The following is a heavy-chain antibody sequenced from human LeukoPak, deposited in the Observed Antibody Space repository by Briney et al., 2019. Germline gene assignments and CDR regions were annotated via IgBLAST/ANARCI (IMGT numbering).Heavy chain of an antibody. Sequence: PSETLSLTCTVSGGSISSYYWSWIRQPPGKGLEWIGYIYYSGSTNYNPSLKSRVTISVDTSKNQFSLKLSSVTAADTAVYYCARESSSWYPNFDYWGQGTLVTVSS. CDR1: GGSISSYY. D-gene: IGHD6-13*01. CDR2: IYYSGST. CDR3: ARESSSWYPNFDY. V-gene: IGHV4-59*01. J-gene: IGHJ4*02.